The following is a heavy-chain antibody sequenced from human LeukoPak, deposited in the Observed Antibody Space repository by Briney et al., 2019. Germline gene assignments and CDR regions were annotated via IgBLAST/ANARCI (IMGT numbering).Heavy chain of an antibody. J-gene: IGHJ4*02. V-gene: IGHV3-64*01. CDR1: GFAFSSYG. Sequence: PGGSLRLSWAASGFAFSSYGMHWVRQAPGKGLEYVSAISSNGGSTYYANSVKGRFIISRDNSKNTLYLQMGSLRAEDMAVYYCARDYGSGTYDYWGQGTLVTVSS. CDR2: ISSNGGST. CDR3: ARDYGSGTYDY. D-gene: IGHD3-10*01.